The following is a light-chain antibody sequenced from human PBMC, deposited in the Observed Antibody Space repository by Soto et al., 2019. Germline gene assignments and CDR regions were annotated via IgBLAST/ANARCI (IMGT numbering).Light chain of an antibody. CDR1: QSLLHSNGYNY. J-gene: IGKJ3*01. CDR3: MQALQTPRT. Sequence: DIVMTQSPLSLPVTPGEPASISCRSSQSLLHSNGYNYFDWYLQKPGQSPQILIYLGSNRASGVPDRFSGNGSGTEFTLKNSRVEAEDVGVYYCMQALQTPRTFGPGTKVDIK. V-gene: IGKV2-28*01. CDR2: LGS.